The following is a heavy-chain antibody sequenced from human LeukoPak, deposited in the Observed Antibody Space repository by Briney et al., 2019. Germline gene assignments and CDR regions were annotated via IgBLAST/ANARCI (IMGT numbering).Heavy chain of an antibody. V-gene: IGHV3-9*01. CDR2: ISWNPGTK. CDR1: GFTFDDYA. D-gene: IGHD6-13*01. CDR3: AKGPFLNYTSSWYADY. Sequence: GGSPRLSCAASGFTFDDYAMHWVRQVPGKGLEWVAGISWNPGTKGYADSVKGRFTISRDNANNSLYLQLSNLTTEDTALYYCAKGPFLNYTSSWYADYWGQGTLVTVSS. J-gene: IGHJ4*02.